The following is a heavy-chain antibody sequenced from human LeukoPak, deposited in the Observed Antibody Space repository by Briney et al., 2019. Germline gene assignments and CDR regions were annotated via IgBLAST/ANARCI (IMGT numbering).Heavy chain of an antibody. Sequence: SQTLSLTCAVSGGSISSGGYSWSWIRQPPGRGLEWISYIFHTGNSYYNPSLKSRVAISVDRSKNQFSLKLSSVTAADTAVYYCARSLDSRFDIWGQGTMVIVSS. V-gene: IGHV4-30-2*01. CDR3: ARSLDSRFDI. D-gene: IGHD3-22*01. J-gene: IGHJ3*02. CDR1: GGSISSGGYS. CDR2: IFHTGNS.